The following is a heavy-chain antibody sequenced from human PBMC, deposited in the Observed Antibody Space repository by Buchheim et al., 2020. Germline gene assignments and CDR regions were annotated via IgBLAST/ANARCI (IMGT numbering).Heavy chain of an antibody. CDR3: AKAPDDYYDSSGYL. D-gene: IGHD3-22*01. J-gene: IGHJ4*02. CDR1: GFTFSSYG. CDR2: IRYDGSNN. Sequence: QVQLVESGGGVVQPGRSLRLSCAASGFTFSSYGMHWVRQAPGKGLEWVAFIRYDGSNNYYADSVKGRFTISRDNSKNKLLLQMNSLRAEDTAVYYCAKAPDDYYDSSGYLWGQGTL. V-gene: IGHV3-30*02.